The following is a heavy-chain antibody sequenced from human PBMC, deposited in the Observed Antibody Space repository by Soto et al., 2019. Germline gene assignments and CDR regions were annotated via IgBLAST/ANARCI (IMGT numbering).Heavy chain of an antibody. V-gene: IGHV3-7*05. D-gene: IGHD6-19*01. CDR1: GFTFSSYW. J-gene: IGHJ4*02. CDR2: IKQDGSEK. CDR3: ARVLKAVAEGY. Sequence: PGGSLRLSCAASGFTFSSYWMSWVRQAPGKGLEWVANIKQDGSEKYYVDSVKGRFTISRDNAKNSLYLQMNGLRAEDTAVYYCARVLKAVAEGYWGPGTLVTVSS.